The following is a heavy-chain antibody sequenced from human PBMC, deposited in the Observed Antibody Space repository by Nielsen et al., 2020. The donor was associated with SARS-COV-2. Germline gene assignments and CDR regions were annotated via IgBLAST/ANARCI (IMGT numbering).Heavy chain of an antibody. CDR1: GFTFDNYA. CDR2: VSWNSDTV. CDR3: ASFYGDYEGVDY. V-gene: IGHV3-9*01. D-gene: IGHD4-17*01. Sequence: GGSLRLSCVASGFTFDNYAFHWVRQAPGKGLEWVSGVSWNSDTVGYADSVQGRFTISRDNAKRSVYLQMNSLRAEDTALYHCASFYGDYEGVDYWGQGTLVTVSS. J-gene: IGHJ4*02.